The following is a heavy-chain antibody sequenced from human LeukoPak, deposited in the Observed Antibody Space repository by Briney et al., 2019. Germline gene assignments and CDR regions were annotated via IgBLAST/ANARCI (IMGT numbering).Heavy chain of an antibody. CDR3: AKAPTLYYYDSSGYYDY. D-gene: IGHD3-22*01. V-gene: IGHV3-23*01. CDR1: GFTFSSYA. J-gene: IGHJ4*02. CDR2: ISGSGGST. Sequence: GGSLRLSCAASGFTFSSYAMSWVRQAPGKGLEWVSAISGSGGSTYYADSVKGRFTISRDNSKNTLYLHMNSLRAEDTAVYYCAKAPTLYYYDSSGYYDYWGQGTLVTVSS.